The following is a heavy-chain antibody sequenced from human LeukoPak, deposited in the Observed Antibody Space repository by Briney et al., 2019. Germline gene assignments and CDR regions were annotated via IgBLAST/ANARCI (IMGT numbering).Heavy chain of an antibody. J-gene: IGHJ4*02. CDR3: AKDRDGTIWFGSFDS. CDR2: ISGRTTAT. D-gene: IGHD3-10*01. Sequence: GGSLRLSCVASGFTSNIYDISWVRQAPGKGLEWVSAISGRTTATYYAGSMTGRFIISRDYSKNIIYLEMNSLRAEDTALYYCAKDRDGTIWFGSFDSWGQGTLVTVSS. CDR1: GFTSNIYD. V-gene: IGHV3-23*01.